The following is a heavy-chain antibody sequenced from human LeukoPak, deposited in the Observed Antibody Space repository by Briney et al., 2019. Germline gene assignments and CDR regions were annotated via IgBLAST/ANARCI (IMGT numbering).Heavy chain of an antibody. CDR1: GFTFSSYS. J-gene: IGHJ4*02. D-gene: IGHD6-6*01. CDR2: ISSSSRYI. Sequence: GGSLRLSCTASGFTFSSYSMNWVRQAPGKGLEWVSSISSSSRYIYYADSVKGRFTISRDSGKNSLYLQMNSLRADDTAVYYCASAYSSFSRASYFDYWGQGTLVTVSS. CDR3: ASAYSSFSRASYFDY. V-gene: IGHV3-21*01.